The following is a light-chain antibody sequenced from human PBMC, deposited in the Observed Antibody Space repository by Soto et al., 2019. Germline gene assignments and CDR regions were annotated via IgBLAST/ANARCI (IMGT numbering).Light chain of an antibody. Sequence: EIELTQSPATMSVSPWERVTLSCRASQSVSYNLAWYQQRFGQAPRLLIYGASVRATGIPARFSGSGSGTDFTLTISNVQSEDFAIYYCQQYNNSPPRTFGQGTKVDIK. CDR2: GAS. CDR1: QSVSYN. V-gene: IGKV3-15*01. J-gene: IGKJ1*01. CDR3: QQYNNSPPRT.